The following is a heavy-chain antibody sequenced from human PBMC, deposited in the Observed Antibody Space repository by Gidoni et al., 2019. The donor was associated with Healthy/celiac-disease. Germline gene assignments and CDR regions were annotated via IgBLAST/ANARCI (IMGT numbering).Heavy chain of an antibody. Sequence: EVQLLASGGGLVQPGGSLRLSCAASGFTFSSYAMRWVRQAPGKGLEWVSAISGSGGSTYYAGPVKGRFTISRDNSKNTLSLQMNSLRAEDTAVYYCANHWGRGGGVVDYWGQGTLVTVSS. CDR3: ANHWGRGGGVVDY. J-gene: IGHJ4*02. V-gene: IGHV3-23*01. CDR1: GFTFSSYA. CDR2: ISGSGGST. D-gene: IGHD7-27*01.